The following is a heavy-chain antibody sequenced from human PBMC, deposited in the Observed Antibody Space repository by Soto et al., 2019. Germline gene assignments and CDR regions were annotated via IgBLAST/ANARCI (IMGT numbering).Heavy chain of an antibody. V-gene: IGHV3-21*01. Sequence: WGALLVSCESSVFSFRIYAMNWVRQAPGKGLELVSSITNSGSFVYYADSVKGRFTISRDNANDSLFLQLNRLRAEDTAIYFCAREDYSSSKAFDIWGQGTTVTVSS. CDR1: VFSFRIYA. CDR2: ITNSGSFV. J-gene: IGHJ3*02. D-gene: IGHD6-6*01. CDR3: AREDYSSSKAFDI.